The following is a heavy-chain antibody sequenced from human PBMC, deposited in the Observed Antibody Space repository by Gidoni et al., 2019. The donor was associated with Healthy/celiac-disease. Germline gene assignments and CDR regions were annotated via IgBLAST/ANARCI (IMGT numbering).Heavy chain of an antibody. CDR2: IRSKANSYAT. J-gene: IGHJ4*02. V-gene: IGHV3-73*02. D-gene: IGHD3-22*01. CDR1: GFPFSGSA. CDR3: TRHEESYYYDSSGYPLADY. Sequence: EVQLVESGGGLVQPGGSLKLPCAASGFPFSGSAMHWVRQASGKGLEWVGRIRSKANSYATAYAASVKGRFTISRDDSKNTAYLQMNSLKTEDTAVYYCTRHEESYYYDSSGYPLADYWGQGTLVTVSS.